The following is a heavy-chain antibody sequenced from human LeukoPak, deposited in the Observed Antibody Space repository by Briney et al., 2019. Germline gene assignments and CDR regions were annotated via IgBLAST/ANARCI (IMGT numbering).Heavy chain of an antibody. Sequence: GGSLRLSCAASGFTFDDYGMSWVRQAPGKGLEWVSGINWNGGSTGYADSVKGRFTISRDSAKNSLYLQMNSLRAEDTAVYYCAREHRLAYCGGDCYSALESWGQGTLVTVSS. D-gene: IGHD2-21*02. CDR3: AREHRLAYCGGDCYSALES. CDR2: INWNGGST. J-gene: IGHJ4*02. CDR1: GFTFDDYG. V-gene: IGHV3-20*04.